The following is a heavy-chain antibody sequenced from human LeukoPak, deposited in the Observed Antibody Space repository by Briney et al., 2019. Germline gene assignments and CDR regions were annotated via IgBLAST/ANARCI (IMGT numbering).Heavy chain of an antibody. J-gene: IGHJ4*02. Sequence: GGSLRLSCEASGFIFSSQWMSWVRQAPGKGLEWVANIKRDGSETYYVNSVKGRFTISRDNAKNSLFLQMNSLRVEDTAVYYCASLDTAMVTWGDNWGQGTLVTVSS. CDR3: ASLDTAMVTWGDN. CDR2: IKRDGSET. CDR1: GFIFSSQW. V-gene: IGHV3-7*03. D-gene: IGHD5-18*01.